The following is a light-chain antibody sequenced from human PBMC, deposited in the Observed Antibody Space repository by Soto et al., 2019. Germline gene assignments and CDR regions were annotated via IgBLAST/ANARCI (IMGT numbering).Light chain of an antibody. CDR1: QSVSSY. Sequence: EIVMTQSPATLSVSPGDRATLSCRASQSVSSYLAWYQQKPGQAPRLLIYGASTRATGIPARFSGSGSGTEFTLTISSLESEDFAVYYCQQYNNWPPNTFGQGTRLEI. V-gene: IGKV3-15*01. CDR2: GAS. CDR3: QQYNNWPPNT. J-gene: IGKJ5*01.